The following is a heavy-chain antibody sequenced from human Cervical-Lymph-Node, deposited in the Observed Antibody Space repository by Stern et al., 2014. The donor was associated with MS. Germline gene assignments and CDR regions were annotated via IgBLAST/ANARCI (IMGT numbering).Heavy chain of an antibody. CDR2: IYPYDSDT. V-gene: IGHV5-51*01. J-gene: IGHJ4*02. Sequence: EVQLVESGAEAKKPGESLKISCKLSGYSFTIYYIAWVRQTPGKGLECMGIIYPYDSDTTYSRSFQGQVTISADKSITTAYLQWSSLRASDTAMYYCARHVQGFDYWGQGTLVTVSS. CDR3: ARHVQGFDY. CDR1: GYSFTIYY.